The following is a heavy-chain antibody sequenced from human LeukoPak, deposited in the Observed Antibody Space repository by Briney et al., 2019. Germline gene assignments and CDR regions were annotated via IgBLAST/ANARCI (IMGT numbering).Heavy chain of an antibody. D-gene: IGHD2-15*01. CDR3: ARVGSVVAAHFDY. Sequence: GGSLRLSCAASGFTVSSNYMSWVRQAPGKGLEWVSVIYSGGSTYYADSVKGRFTISRDNSKNTLYLQMNSLRVEDTAVYYCARVGSVVAAHFDYWGQGTLVTVSS. CDR1: GFTVSSNY. V-gene: IGHV3-53*01. J-gene: IGHJ4*02. CDR2: IYSGGST.